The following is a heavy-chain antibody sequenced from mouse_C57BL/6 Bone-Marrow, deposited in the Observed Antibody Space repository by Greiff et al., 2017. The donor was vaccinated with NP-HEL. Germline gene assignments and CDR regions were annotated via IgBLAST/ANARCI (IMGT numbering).Heavy chain of an antibody. CDR1: GYTFTSYW. CDR2: IHPNSGST. V-gene: IGHV1-64*01. Sequence: VQLQQPGAELVKPGASVKLSCKASGYTFTSYWMHWVKQRPGQGLEWIGMIHPNSGSTNYNEKFKSKATLTVDKSSSTAYMQLSSLTSEDSAVYYCARDDYYGSSDCYAMDYWGQGTSVTVSS. CDR3: ARDDYYGSSDCYAMDY. J-gene: IGHJ4*01. D-gene: IGHD1-1*01.